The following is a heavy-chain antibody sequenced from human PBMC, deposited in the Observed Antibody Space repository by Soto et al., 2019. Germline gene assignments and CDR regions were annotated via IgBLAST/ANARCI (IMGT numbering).Heavy chain of an antibody. D-gene: IGHD2-2*01. Sequence: QVQLVESGEGVVQPGRSLRLSCAASGFTFSSYAMHWVRQAPGKGLEWVAVISYDGSNKYYADSVKGRFTISRDNSKNTLYLQMNSLRAEDTAVYYCARGYCSSTSCYPLYYYGMDVWGQGTTVTVSS. CDR3: ARGYCSSTSCYPLYYYGMDV. V-gene: IGHV3-30-3*01. CDR1: GFTFSSYA. CDR2: ISYDGSNK. J-gene: IGHJ6*02.